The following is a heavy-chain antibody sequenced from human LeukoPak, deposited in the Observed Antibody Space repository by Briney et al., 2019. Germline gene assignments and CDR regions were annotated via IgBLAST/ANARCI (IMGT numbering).Heavy chain of an antibody. CDR3: ARHESNGYIASAFDY. CDR2: IYPGDSDT. V-gene: IGHV5-51*01. Sequence: GESLQISCQGSGSSFTDYWIAWVRQPPGKGLEWLGIIYPGDSDTRYSPSFQGHVTISADKSISTAYLHWSSLKASDTAMYYCARHESNGYIASAFDYWGQGTLVTVSS. J-gene: IGHJ4*02. D-gene: IGHD5-24*01. CDR1: GSSFTDYW.